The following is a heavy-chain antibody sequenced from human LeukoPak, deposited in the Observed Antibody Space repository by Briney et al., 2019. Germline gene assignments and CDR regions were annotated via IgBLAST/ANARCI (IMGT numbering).Heavy chain of an antibody. D-gene: IGHD4-17*01. CDR3: ASDPPGDYGLGF. CDR2: NSSSSSYI. J-gene: IGHJ4*02. CDR1: GFTFSSYS. V-gene: IGHV3-21*01. Sequence: GGSLRLSCAASGFTFSSYSMNWVRQAPGKGLEWVSSNSSSSSYIYYAGSVKGRFTISRDNAKNSLYLQMNSLRAEDTAVYYCASDPPGDYGLGFWGQGTLVTVSS.